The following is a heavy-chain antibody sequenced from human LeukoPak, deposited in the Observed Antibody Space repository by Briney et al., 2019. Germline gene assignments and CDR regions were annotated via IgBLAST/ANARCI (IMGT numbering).Heavy chain of an antibody. V-gene: IGHV4-59*02. D-gene: IGHD4-17*01. CDR3: ARSITVTNVNWFDP. J-gene: IGHJ5*02. CDR1: GGAVNSYY. CDR2: ISHSGNT. Sequence: SETLSLTCTVSGGAVNSYYWSWIRQTPGKGLEWIGYISHSGNTDYAPSLKSRVTMSLDTSKNQFSLKLSSVTAADTALYYCARSITVTNVNWFDPWGQGTLVTVSS.